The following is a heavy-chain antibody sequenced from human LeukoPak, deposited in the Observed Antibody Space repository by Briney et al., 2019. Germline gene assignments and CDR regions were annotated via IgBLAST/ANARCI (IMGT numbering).Heavy chain of an antibody. CDR3: ARDLGVVVPAAIYYYYGMDV. J-gene: IGHJ6*02. D-gene: IGHD2-2*01. CDR1: GFTFSSYW. Sequence: PGGSLRLSCAASGFTFSSYWMSWVRQAPGKGLKWVANIKQDGSEKYYVDSVKGRFTISRDNAKNSLYLQMNSLRAEDTAVYYCARDLGVVVPAAIYYYYGMDVWGQGTTVTVSS. V-gene: IGHV3-7*01. CDR2: IKQDGSEK.